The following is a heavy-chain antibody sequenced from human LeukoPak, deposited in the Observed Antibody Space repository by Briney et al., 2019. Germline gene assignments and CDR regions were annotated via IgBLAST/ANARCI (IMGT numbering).Heavy chain of an antibody. J-gene: IGHJ4*01. CDR3: ASQTSVAGTLDY. CDR2: IYYSGST. D-gene: IGHD6-19*01. V-gene: IGHV4-59*01. Sequence: PSETLSLTCTVSGGSISSYYWSWIRQPPGKGLEWIGYIYYSGSTNYNPSLKSRVTISVDTSKNQFSLKLTSVTAADTAVYYCASQTSVAGTLDYWGQGALVTVSS. CDR1: GGSISSYY.